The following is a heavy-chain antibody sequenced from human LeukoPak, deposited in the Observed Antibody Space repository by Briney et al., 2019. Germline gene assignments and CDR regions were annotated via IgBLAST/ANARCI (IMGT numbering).Heavy chain of an antibody. J-gene: IGHJ2*01. V-gene: IGHV3-21*01. Sequence: GGSLRLSCAASGFTFSSYSMNWVRQAPGTGLEWVSSISSSSSYIYYADSVKCRFTISRDNAKNSLYLQMNSLRAEDTAVYYCARDPTGESDLWGRGTLVTVSS. CDR3: ARDPTGESDL. CDR1: GFTFSSYS. CDR2: ISSSSSYI. D-gene: IGHD1-1*01.